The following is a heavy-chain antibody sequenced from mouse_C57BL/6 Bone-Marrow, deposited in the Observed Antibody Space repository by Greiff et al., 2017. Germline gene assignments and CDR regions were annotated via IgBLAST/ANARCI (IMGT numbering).Heavy chain of an antibody. D-gene: IGHD3-1*01. Sequence: VKLMESGPGLVAPSQSLSITCTASGFSLTSYGVDWVRQPPGKGLEWLGVIWGGGSTTYNSALMSRPGISKENSKSQVILKMTSLQTGNTAMYYGAKHLGLGPWYFDVWGTGTTVTVSS. CDR2: IWGGGST. V-gene: IGHV2-9*01. CDR1: GFSLTSYG. CDR3: AKHLGLGPWYFDV. J-gene: IGHJ1*03.